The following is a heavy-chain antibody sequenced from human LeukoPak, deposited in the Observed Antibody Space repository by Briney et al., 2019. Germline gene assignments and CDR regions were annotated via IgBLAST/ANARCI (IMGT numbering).Heavy chain of an antibody. CDR3: ARGDDSGGFDY. CDR2: TNHSGST. V-gene: IGHV4-34*01. Sequence: SSETLSLTCAVYGGSFSGYYWSWIRQPPGKGLEWIGETNHSGSTNYNPSLKSRVTISVDTSKNQFSLKLSSVTAADTAVYYCARGDDSGGFDYWGQGTLVTVSS. D-gene: IGHD1-26*01. J-gene: IGHJ4*02. CDR1: GGSFSGYY.